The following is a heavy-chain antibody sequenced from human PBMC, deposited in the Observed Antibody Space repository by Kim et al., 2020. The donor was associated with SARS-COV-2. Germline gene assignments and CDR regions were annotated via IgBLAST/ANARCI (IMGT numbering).Heavy chain of an antibody. V-gene: IGHV3-7*01. CDR3: ARGPDTGTADY. CDR1: GFSVSSYW. D-gene: IGHD2-8*02. CDR2: INEPGSEN. J-gene: IGHJ4*02. Sequence: GGSLRLSCAASGFSVSSYWMSWVRQAPGKGLEWVANINEPGSENLDVDSVKGRFTISRDNAKNALYLQMTGLGAEDTAVYYGARGPDTGTADYWGQGTLVTVSS.